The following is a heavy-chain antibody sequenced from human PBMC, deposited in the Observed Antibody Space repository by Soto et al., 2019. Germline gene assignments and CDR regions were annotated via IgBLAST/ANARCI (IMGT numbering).Heavy chain of an antibody. CDR1: GFTFSNYW. D-gene: IGHD2-2*01. CDR2: IDIDGMST. Sequence: LRLSCAASGFTFSNYWMHWVRQAPGKGLVWVAGIDIDGMSTTYADSVKGRFTISRDNAKNTLYLQMNRLRAEDTAVYYCAKNPDIVVVPAAKEPNWGQGTLVTVSS. V-gene: IGHV3-74*01. CDR3: AKNPDIVVVPAAKEPN. J-gene: IGHJ4*02.